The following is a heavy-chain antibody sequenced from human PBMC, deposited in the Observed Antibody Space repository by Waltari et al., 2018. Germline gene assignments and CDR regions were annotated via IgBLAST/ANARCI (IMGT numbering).Heavy chain of an antibody. D-gene: IGHD3-10*01. CDR1: GASITSGNFF. V-gene: IGHV4-61*02. J-gene: IGHJ4*02. CDR2: IFNPEAT. CDR3: ARGSGSGTYYNDYFVS. Sequence: QVQLQESGPRLVKPSQTLSLTCTVPGASITSGNFFWNWIRQPAGKGLEWIGLIFNPEATKYNPSLDSRVTISLDTSKNLFSLEMTSVTDADTAVYYCARGSGSGTYYNDYFVSWGQGALVTVSS.